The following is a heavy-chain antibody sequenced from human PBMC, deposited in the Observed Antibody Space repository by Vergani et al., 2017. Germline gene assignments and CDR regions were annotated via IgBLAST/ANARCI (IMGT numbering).Heavy chain of an antibody. CDR1: GYTFTSYA. Sequence: QVQLVQSGAEVKKPGASVKVSCKASGYTFTSYAMHWVRQAPGQRLEWMGWINAGNGNTKYSQKFQGRVTITRDTSVSTAYMELSSLRSEDTAVYYCARTYYDFWSGYKFDYWGQGTLVTVSS. CDR2: INAGNGNT. CDR3: ARTYYDFWSGYKFDY. V-gene: IGHV1-3*01. J-gene: IGHJ4*02. D-gene: IGHD3-3*01.